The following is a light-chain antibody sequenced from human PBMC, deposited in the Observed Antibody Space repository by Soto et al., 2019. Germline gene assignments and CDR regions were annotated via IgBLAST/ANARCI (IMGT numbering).Light chain of an antibody. CDR3: QQYGTSPIT. V-gene: IGKV3D-20*01. CDR2: DAS. Sequence: EIVLTQSPATLSLSPGERATLSCGASQSVRSSYLAWYQQKPGLAPRFLIYDASSRATGIPDRFSGSGSGTDFTLTISRLEPEDFAVYYCQQYGTSPITFGQGTRLE. J-gene: IGKJ5*01. CDR1: QSVRSSY.